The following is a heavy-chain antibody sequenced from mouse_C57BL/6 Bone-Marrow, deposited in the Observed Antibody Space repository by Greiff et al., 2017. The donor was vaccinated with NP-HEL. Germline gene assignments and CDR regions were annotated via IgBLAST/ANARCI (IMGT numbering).Heavy chain of an antibody. J-gene: IGHJ1*03. CDR1: GFTFSSYG. CDR3: ARPLSHYGSSHWYFDV. Sequence: EVKLVESGGDLVKPGGSLKLSCAASGFTFSSYGMSWVRQTPDKRLEWVATISSGGSYTYYPDSVKGRFTISRDTAKNTLYLQMSSLKSEDTAMYYCARPLSHYGSSHWYFDVWGTGTTVTVSS. D-gene: IGHD1-1*01. V-gene: IGHV5-6*01. CDR2: ISSGGSYT.